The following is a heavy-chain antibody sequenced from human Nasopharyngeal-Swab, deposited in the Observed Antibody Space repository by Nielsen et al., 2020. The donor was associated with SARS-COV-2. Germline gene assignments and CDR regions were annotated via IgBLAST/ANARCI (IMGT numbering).Heavy chain of an antibody. Sequence: GGSLRLSCAASGFTFSGYGMHWVRQAPGKGLEWVAVISYDGSNKYYADSVKGRFTISRDNSKNTLYLQMNSLRAEDTAVYYCAKEGSTSCYLMRWFDPWGQGTLVTVSS. J-gene: IGHJ5*02. V-gene: IGHV3-30*18. D-gene: IGHD2-2*01. CDR3: AKEGSTSCYLMRWFDP. CDR1: GFTFSGYG. CDR2: ISYDGSNK.